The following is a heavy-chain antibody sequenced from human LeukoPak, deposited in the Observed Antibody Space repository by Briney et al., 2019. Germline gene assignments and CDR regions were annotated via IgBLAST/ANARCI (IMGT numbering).Heavy chain of an antibody. Sequence: SETLSLTCAVYGGSFSSYYWSWIRQPPGKGLEWIGYIYYSGSTNYNPSLKSRVTISVDTSKNQFSLKLSSVTAADTAVYYCARVGGYSYGPQYYYYYYYYMDVWGKGTTVTVSS. CDR3: ARVGGYSYGPQYYYYYYYYMDV. V-gene: IGHV4-59*01. D-gene: IGHD5-18*01. J-gene: IGHJ6*03. CDR1: GGSFSSYY. CDR2: IYYSGST.